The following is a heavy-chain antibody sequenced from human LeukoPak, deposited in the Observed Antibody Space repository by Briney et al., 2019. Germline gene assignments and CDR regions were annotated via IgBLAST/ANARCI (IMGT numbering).Heavy chain of an antibody. D-gene: IGHD2-8*01. CDR1: GFTVSSNY. Sequence: GGSLRLSCAASGFTVSSNYMSWVRQAPGKGLEWVSVIYSGGSTYYADSVEGRFTISRDNSKNTLYLQMNSLRAEDTAVYYCARDKEMVMIDYWGQGTLVAVSS. CDR2: IYSGGST. CDR3: ARDKEMVMIDY. J-gene: IGHJ4*02. V-gene: IGHV3-66*01.